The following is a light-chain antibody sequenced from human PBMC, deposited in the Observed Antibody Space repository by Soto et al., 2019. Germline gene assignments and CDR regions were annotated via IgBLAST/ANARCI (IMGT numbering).Light chain of an antibody. CDR3: QQYGSSLFT. CDR1: QSVSSSY. J-gene: IGKJ3*01. Sequence: EIVLTQSPGTLSLSPGERATLSCRASQSVSSSYLAWYQQKPGQAPRLLSYGASSRATGMPDRFSGSGSGTDFTLTLSRLEPEDFAVCYCQQYGSSLFTFGPGTMVDIK. V-gene: IGKV3-20*01. CDR2: GAS.